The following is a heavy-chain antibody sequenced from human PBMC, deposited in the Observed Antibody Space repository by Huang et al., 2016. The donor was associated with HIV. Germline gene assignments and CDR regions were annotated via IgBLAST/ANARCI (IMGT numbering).Heavy chain of an antibody. J-gene: IGHJ4*02. CDR3: ARWMSSGSYYYFDY. D-gene: IGHD1-26*01. V-gene: IGHV5-51*01. CDR1: ENNFNTYW. CDR2: IHPGDSDP. Sequence: ELQLVQSGAEVKKPGESLKISCKGSENNFNTYWIGWVRQMPGKGLEWMGIIHPGDSDPIYSPSFRGQVTVSDDKSINIAYLQWTSLRASDTAMYYCARWMSSGSYYYFDYWGQGTLVTVSS.